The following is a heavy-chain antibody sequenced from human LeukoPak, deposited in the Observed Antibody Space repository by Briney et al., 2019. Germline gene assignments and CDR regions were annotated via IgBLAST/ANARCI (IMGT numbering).Heavy chain of an antibody. V-gene: IGHV3-30*14. D-gene: IGHD2-2*01. CDR3: ARAYALDDY. CDR1: GFTFSSYA. J-gene: IGHJ4*02. Sequence: GGSLRLSCAASGFTFSSYAMHWVRQAPGKGLEWVAVISYDGSNKYYADSVKGRFTISRDNSKNTLYLQMNSLRAEDTAVYYCARAYALDDYWGQGTLVTVSS. CDR2: ISYDGSNK.